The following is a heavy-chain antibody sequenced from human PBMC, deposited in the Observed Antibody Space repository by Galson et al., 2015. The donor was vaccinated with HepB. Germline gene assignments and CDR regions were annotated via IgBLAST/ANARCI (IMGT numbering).Heavy chain of an antibody. CDR2: IIPIFGTA. CDR3: ARSRGYCSGGSCYFGGVAYYYYGMDV. J-gene: IGHJ6*02. V-gene: IGHV1-69*13. D-gene: IGHD2-15*01. Sequence: SVKVSCKASGGTFSSYAISWVRQAPGQGLEWMGGIIPIFGTANYAQKFQGRVTITADESTSTAYMELSSLRSEDTAVYYCARSRGYCSGGSCYFGGVAYYYYGMDVWGQGTTVTVSS. CDR1: GGTFSSYA.